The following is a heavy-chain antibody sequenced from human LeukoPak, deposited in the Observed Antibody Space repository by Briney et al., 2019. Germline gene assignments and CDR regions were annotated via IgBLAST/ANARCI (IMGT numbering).Heavy chain of an antibody. CDR3: ARDVTYSSSWYPTLDY. V-gene: IGHV4-61*02. Sequence: TLSLTCTVSGYSISSGYYWGWIRQPAGKGLEWIGRIYTSGSTNYNPSLKSRVTISVDTSKNQFSLKLSSVTAADTAVYYCARDVTYSSSWYPTLDYWGQGNLVTVSS. CDR1: GYSISSGYY. D-gene: IGHD6-13*01. CDR2: IYTSGST. J-gene: IGHJ4*02.